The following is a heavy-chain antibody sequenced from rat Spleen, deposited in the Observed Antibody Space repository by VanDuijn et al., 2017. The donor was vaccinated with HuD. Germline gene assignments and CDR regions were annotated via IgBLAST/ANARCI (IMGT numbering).Heavy chain of an antibody. CDR1: GFILSNYG. CDR3: TRRYPLTGYWYFDF. V-gene: IGHV5S13*01. D-gene: IGHD3-8*01. CDR2: ISTAGGNT. J-gene: IGHJ1*01. Sequence: EVQLVESGGGLVQPGRSLKLSCSASGFILSNYGMAWVRQTPTKGLEWVASISTAGGNTFYRGSVRGRFTISRDNAKSTLYLQMDSLRSEDTATYYCTRRYPLTGYWYFDFWGPGTMVTVSS.